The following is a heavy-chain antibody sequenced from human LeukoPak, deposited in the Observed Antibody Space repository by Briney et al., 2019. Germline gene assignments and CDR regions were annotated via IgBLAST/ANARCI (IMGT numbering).Heavy chain of an antibody. CDR3: ARGIAVSGTGVRFDP. J-gene: IGHJ5*02. CDR1: GGSISSDY. CDR2: IYYSGST. Sequence: PSETLSLTCTVSGGSISSDYWSWIRQPPGNGLEWIGYIYYSGSTNYNPSLKSRVTISVDTSKNQFSLKLSSVTAADTAVYYCARGIAVSGTGVRFDPWGQGTLVTVSS. D-gene: IGHD6-19*01. V-gene: IGHV4-59*08.